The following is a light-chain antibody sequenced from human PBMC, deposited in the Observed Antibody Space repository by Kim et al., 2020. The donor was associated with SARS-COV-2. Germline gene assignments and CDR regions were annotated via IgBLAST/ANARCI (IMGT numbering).Light chain of an antibody. CDR1: TSIIGSNT. CDR3: AAWADSLNGWV. CDR2: HGN. J-gene: IGLJ3*02. V-gene: IGLV1-44*01. Sequence: VLTQPPSVSGTPGQRVTISCSGSTSIIGSNTVNWFQHLPGTAPKLLIYHGNERPSGVPDRFSGSISGTSASLAISGLQSEDEANYYCAAWADSLNGWVFGGGTQLTVL.